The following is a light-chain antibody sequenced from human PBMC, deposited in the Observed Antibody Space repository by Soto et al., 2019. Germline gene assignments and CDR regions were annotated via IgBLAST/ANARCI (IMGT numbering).Light chain of an antibody. CDR1: QSISTW. V-gene: IGKV1-5*03. CDR3: HSTT. CDR2: ETC. Sequence: DIQMTQSPSTLSASVGDRVTITCRASQSISTWLAWYQQKPGKAPKLLIYETCSLETGVPCGFSGSGSGTTISLQLRDLLTNYFAHYYNHSTTFGQGTRLEI. J-gene: IGKJ5*01.